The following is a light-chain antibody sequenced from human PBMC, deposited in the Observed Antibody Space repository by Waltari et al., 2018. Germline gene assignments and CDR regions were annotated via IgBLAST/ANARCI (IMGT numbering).Light chain of an antibody. Sequence: QSALTQAASVSGSPGQSITISCTGTSSDVGSYNIVSWYQQHPGKAPKPIISEITKRPSGVSNRFSGSKSGNTASLTISGLQAEDEADYFCSSYGSINTWLFGGGTKLTVL. V-gene: IGLV2-23*02. CDR1: SSDVGSYNI. J-gene: IGLJ3*02. CDR2: EIT. CDR3: SSYGSINTWL.